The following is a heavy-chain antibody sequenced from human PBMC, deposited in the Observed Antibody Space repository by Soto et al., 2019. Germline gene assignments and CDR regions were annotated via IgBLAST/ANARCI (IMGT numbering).Heavy chain of an antibody. J-gene: IGHJ6*02. D-gene: IGHD2-2*02. Sequence: SVKGSSKASGGAFSSYAISWVRQAPGQGLEWIGGIIPIFGTANYAQKFQGRVTITADESTSTAYMELSSLRSEDTAVYYCARVLGYCSSTSCYMGGAYYYGMDVWGQGTTVTVSS. CDR2: IIPIFGTA. V-gene: IGHV1-69*13. CDR1: GGAFSSYA. CDR3: ARVLGYCSSTSCYMGGAYYYGMDV.